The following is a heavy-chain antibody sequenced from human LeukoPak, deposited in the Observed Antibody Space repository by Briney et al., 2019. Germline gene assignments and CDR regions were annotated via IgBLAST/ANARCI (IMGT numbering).Heavy chain of an antibody. CDR1: GFTFSSYW. J-gene: IGHJ6*02. Sequence: GGSLRLSCAASGFTFSSYWMNWARQAPGKGLEWVSFIRSDESNTRYADSVKGRFTISRDNAKNTLYLQMNSLRAEDTAMYYCARANYYGMDVWGQGTTVTVSS. CDR3: ARANYYGMDV. V-gene: IGHV3-74*01. CDR2: IRSDESNT.